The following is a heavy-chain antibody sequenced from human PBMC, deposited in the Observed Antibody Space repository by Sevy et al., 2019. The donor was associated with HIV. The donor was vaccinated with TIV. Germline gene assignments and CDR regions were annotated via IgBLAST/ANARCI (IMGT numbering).Heavy chain of an antibody. V-gene: IGHV4-61*02. CDR1: GGSISSGSYY. CDR2: IYTSGST. Sequence: SETLSLTCTVSGGSISSGSYYWSWIRQPAGKGLEWIGRIYTSGSTNYNPSLKSRVTMSVDTSKNQFSLKLSSVTAADTAVYYCARGRGDFWSGYYLSLGRFDPWGQGTLVTVSS. CDR3: ARGRGDFWSGYYLSLGRFDP. J-gene: IGHJ5*02. D-gene: IGHD3-3*01.